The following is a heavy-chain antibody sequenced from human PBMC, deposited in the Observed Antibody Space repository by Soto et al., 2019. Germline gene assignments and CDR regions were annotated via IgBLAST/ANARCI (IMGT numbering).Heavy chain of an antibody. CDR1: GGSISSGGYS. V-gene: IGHV4-30-2*01. CDR3: ARLGPHVDTRWFDP. CDR2: IYYSGST. J-gene: IGHJ5*02. D-gene: IGHD5-18*01. Sequence: PSETLSLTCAVSGGSISSGGYSWSWIRQPPGKGLEWIGYIYYSGSTNYNPSLKSRVTISVDRSKNQFSLKLSSVTAADTAMYYCARLGPHVDTRWFDPWGQGTLVTVSS.